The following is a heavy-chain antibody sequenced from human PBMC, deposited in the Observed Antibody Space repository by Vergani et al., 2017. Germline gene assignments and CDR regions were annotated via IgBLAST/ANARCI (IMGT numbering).Heavy chain of an antibody. CDR2: ISWNSGSI. D-gene: IGHD1-26*01. CDR3: AKDLAWEGEGGDAFDL. V-gene: IGHV3-9*01. Sequence: EVQLVESGGGLVQPGRSLRLSCAASGFTFDDYAMYWVRHAPGKGLGLVSGISWNSGSIGYADSVKGRFTISRDNAKNSLYLQMNNLRPEDTALYYCAKDLAWEGEGGDAFDLWGQGTMVTVSS. CDR1: GFTFDDYA. J-gene: IGHJ3*01.